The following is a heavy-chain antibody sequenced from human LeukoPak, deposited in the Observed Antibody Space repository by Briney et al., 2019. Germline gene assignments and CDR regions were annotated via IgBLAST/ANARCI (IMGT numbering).Heavy chain of an antibody. D-gene: IGHD5-18*01. J-gene: IGHJ4*02. Sequence: PGGSLRLSCAASGFTFSSYAMSWVRQAPGKGLEWVSAISGSGGSTYYADSVKGRFTISRDNSKNTLYLQMNSLRAEDTAVYYCAKVSSEYSYGSLDYWGQGTLVTVSS. V-gene: IGHV3-23*01. CDR3: AKVSSEYSYGSLDY. CDR1: GFTFSSYA. CDR2: ISGSGGST.